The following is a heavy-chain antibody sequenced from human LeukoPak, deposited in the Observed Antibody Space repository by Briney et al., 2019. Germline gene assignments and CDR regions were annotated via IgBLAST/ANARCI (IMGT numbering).Heavy chain of an antibody. V-gene: IGHV3-48*04. D-gene: IGHD4/OR15-4a*01. J-gene: IGHJ4*02. Sequence: GGSLRLSCVASGFTLSTFTFNWVRQAPGKGLEWLSYISSGGLPIFYAGSVKGRFTISRHNTKNAIYLYVTYHIGEHTGVYYCARDFEYGDYIDFWGQGTLVAVSS. CDR3: ARDFEYGDYIDF. CDR1: GFTLSTFT. CDR2: ISSGGLPI.